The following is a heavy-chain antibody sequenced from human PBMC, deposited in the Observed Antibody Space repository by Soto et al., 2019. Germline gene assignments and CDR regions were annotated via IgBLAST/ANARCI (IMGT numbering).Heavy chain of an antibody. J-gene: IGHJ4*02. D-gene: IGHD2-15*01. CDR2: IYFSGNT. V-gene: IGHV4-39*01. Sequence: SETLSLTCTVSGGSITSGSSYWGWIRQPPGKGLEWIGSIYFSGNTYYSPSLKSRVTISVDTSRNQFSLRLTSVTATDTAVYYCAKHTLYCSGGTCYLDYFDSWGQGTLVTVSS. CDR3: AKHTLYCSGGTCYLDYFDS. CDR1: GGSITSGSSY.